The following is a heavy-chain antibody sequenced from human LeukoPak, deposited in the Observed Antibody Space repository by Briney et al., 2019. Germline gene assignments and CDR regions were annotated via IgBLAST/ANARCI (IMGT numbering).Heavy chain of an antibody. CDR1: GFMFSSSW. Sequence: PGGSLRLSCAASGFMFSSSWMSWVRQTPGKGLEWVANIKQDGSEKYYVDSVKGRFTISRDNAKNSLHLQMNSLRAEDTAVYYCARAIAAAGKGPNDYWGQGTLVTVSS. J-gene: IGHJ4*02. D-gene: IGHD6-13*01. CDR3: ARAIAAAGKGPNDY. V-gene: IGHV3-7*01. CDR2: IKQDGSEK.